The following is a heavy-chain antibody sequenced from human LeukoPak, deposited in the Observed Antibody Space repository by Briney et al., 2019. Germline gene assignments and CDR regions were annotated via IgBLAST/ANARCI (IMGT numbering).Heavy chain of an antibody. J-gene: IGHJ5*02. D-gene: IGHD5-18*01. CDR2: IYCSGST. CDR3: ARDKGYSYGYWFDP. V-gene: IGHV4-31*03. CDR1: GGSISSGGYY. Sequence: TLSLTCTVSGGSISSGGYYWSWIRRHPGKGLEWIGYIYCSGSTYYNPSLKSRVTISVDTSKNQFSLKLSSVTAADTAVYYCARDKGYSYGYWFDPWGQGTLVTVSS.